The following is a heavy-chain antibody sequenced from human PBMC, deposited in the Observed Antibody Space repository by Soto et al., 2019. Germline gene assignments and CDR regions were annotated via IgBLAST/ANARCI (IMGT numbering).Heavy chain of an antibody. J-gene: IGHJ5*02. CDR1: GSTFSNAW. CDR2: VKSKSNGGTT. V-gene: IGHV3-15*01. Sequence: VGSLRLFCAASGSTFSNAWMSWVRQAPGKGLEWVGRVKSKSNGGTTDYAASVKGRFTISRDDSKNTLYLQMNSLKTEDTAVYYCTTLGFDPWGQGTLVTVSS. CDR3: TTLGFDP.